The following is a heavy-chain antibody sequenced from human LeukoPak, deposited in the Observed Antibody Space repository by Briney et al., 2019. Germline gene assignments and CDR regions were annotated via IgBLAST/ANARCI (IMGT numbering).Heavy chain of an antibody. CDR3: ARDRKYYYDSSGYSPVPYYFDY. Sequence: GGSLRLSCAASGFTVSSNYMSWVRQAPGKGLEWVSVIYSGGSTYYADSVKGRFTISRDNSKNTLYLQMNSLRAEDTAVYYCARDRKYYYDSSGYSPVPYYFDYWGQGTLVTVSS. CDR1: GFTVSSNY. J-gene: IGHJ4*02. V-gene: IGHV3-66*01. D-gene: IGHD3-22*01. CDR2: IYSGGST.